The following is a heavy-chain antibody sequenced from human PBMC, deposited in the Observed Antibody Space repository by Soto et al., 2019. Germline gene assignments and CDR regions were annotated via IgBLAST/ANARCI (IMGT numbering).Heavy chain of an antibody. J-gene: IGHJ4*02. Sequence: PSETLSLTCTVSGASISSRDYYWGWIRQTPGKGLEWIGNIDDNGVTYYNPSLQSRVTISKDTSKNQFSLKVASVTAADTAVYYWGRVMIGTRRHPDSDYWGQGTQVTVSS. V-gene: IGHV4-39*03. D-gene: IGHD6-6*01. CDR3: GRVMIGTRRHPDSDY. CDR1: GASISSRDYY. CDR2: IDDNGVT.